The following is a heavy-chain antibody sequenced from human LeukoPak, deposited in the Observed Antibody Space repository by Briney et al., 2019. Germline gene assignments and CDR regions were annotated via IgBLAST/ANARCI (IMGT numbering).Heavy chain of an antibody. J-gene: IGHJ4*02. CDR3: ARELPAAIGDY. V-gene: IGHV3-30-3*01. D-gene: IGHD2-2*02. CDR2: ISYDGSNK. Sequence: GGSLRLSCTASGFTFSSYAMHWVRQAPGKGLEWVAVISYDGSNKYYADSVKGRFTISRDNSKNTLYLQMNSLRAEDTAVYYCARELPAAIGDYWGQGTLVTVSS. CDR1: GFTFSSYA.